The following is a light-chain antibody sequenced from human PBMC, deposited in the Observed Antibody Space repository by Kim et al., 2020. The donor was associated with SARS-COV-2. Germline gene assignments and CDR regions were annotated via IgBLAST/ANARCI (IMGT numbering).Light chain of an antibody. J-gene: IGKJ4*01. CDR3: QQFSNFPHT. V-gene: IGKV1D-13*01. CDR1: QDIRNA. CDR2: DVS. Sequence: AIQLTQSPSSLSASVGDRVTITCRASQDIRNALAWYQQKPGEAPRLLIYDVSSLESGVPSRFSGSGSATAFTLTISSLHPDDFVTYFCQQFSNFPHTFGGGTKVDIK.